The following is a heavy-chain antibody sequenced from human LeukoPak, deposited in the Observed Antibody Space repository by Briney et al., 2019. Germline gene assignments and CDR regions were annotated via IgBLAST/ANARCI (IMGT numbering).Heavy chain of an antibody. Sequence: PGGSLRPSCAASGFTFSDYYMSWIRQAPGKGLEWVSYISSSGSTIYYADSVKGRFTISRDNAKNSLYLQMNSLRAEDTAVYYCARIVLRYFDWLLETPMSYFDYWGQGTLVTVSS. D-gene: IGHD3-9*01. CDR3: ARIVLRYFDWLLETPMSYFDY. V-gene: IGHV3-11*04. CDR2: ISSSGSTI. J-gene: IGHJ4*02. CDR1: GFTFSDYY.